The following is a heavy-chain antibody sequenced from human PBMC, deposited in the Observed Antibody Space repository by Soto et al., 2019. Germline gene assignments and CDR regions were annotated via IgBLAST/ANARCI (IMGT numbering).Heavy chain of an antibody. V-gene: IGHV4-59*01. J-gene: IGHJ4*02. CDR1: GGSISSYF. CDR3: ARDLAAVPRAFDY. Sequence: SLTCTVSGGSISSYFYIWVRQPPGKALEWIGSVYYTGTTDYNPSLKSRVTISVDTSKTQFSLNLRSVTAADTAVYYCARDLAAVPRAFDYWGRGTLVTVSS. D-gene: IGHD6-13*01. CDR2: VYYTGTT.